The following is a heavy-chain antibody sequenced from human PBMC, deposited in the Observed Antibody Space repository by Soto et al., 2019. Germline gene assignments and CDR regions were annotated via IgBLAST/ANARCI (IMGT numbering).Heavy chain of an antibody. CDR3: ARIAVGLRYFDWLLSSGWFDP. D-gene: IGHD3-9*01. CDR1: GGSFSGYY. CDR2: INHSGST. Sequence: SETLSLTCAVYGGSFSGYYWSWIRQPPGKGLEWIGEINHSGSTNYNPSLKSRVTISVDTSKNQFSLKLSSVTAADTAVYYCARIAVGLRYFDWLLSSGWFDPWGQGTLVTVSP. J-gene: IGHJ5*02. V-gene: IGHV4-34*01.